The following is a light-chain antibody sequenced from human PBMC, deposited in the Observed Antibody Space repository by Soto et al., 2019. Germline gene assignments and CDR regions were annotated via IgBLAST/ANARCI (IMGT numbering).Light chain of an antibody. Sequence: DVQLTQAPSFLSASVGERLSVTWRATQGISNYLAWYQQKPGKAPNLLIYAASTLQSGVPSRCSGSESGTDFILTISGLQPDHFATYYCQSYHGYSLTFGQGTKVAI. CDR3: QSYHGYSLT. CDR2: AAS. CDR1: QGISNY. V-gene: IGKV1-9*01. J-gene: IGKJ1*01.